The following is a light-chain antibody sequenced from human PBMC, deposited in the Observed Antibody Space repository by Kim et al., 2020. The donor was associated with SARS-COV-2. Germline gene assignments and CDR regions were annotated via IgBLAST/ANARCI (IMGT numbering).Light chain of an antibody. CDR3: QVWDSSSDHRVV. J-gene: IGLJ2*01. CDR1: SIGSKS. V-gene: IGLV3-21*04. CDR2: YAS. Sequence: PGKTSRGSCGGNSIGSKSVAWYQQKSGQAPVLVMYYASDRPSGIPERFSGSNSGNTATLTISRVEAGDEADYYCQVWDSSSDHRVVFGGGPQLTVL.